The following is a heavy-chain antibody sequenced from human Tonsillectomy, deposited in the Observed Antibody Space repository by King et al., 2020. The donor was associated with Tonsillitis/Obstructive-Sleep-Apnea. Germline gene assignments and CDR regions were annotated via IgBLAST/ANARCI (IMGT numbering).Heavy chain of an antibody. CDR1: GGSMSSYY. V-gene: IGHV4-59*01. CDR2: IYYSGNT. D-gene: IGHD6-13*01. J-gene: IGHJ4*02. Sequence: VQLQESGPGLVKPSETLSLTCSVSGGSMSSYYWSWIRQPPGKGLEWIGYIYYSGNTNYNPSLKSRVTISVDTSKSQFSLKLRSVTAADTAVYYCAREGVAAAGTYFFDYWGQGTLVTVSS. CDR3: AREGVAAAGTYFFDY.